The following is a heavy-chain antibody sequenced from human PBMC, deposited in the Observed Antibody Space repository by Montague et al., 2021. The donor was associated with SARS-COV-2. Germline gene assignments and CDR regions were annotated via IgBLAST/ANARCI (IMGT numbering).Heavy chain of an antibody. CDR1: GGSIRSYY. Sequence: SETLSLTCEVSGGSIRSYYWSWIRQSPGKGLEWIGYVYYTGSTKYNPSLKTRVTLSLDTPKNHFSLRLNSVTAADTAVYYCARAQNVCFIANCVNYFDLWGLGALVSVSS. CDR2: VYYTGST. V-gene: IGHV4-59*01. CDR3: ARAQNVCFIANCVNYFDL. J-gene: IGHJ4*02. D-gene: IGHD3-16*01.